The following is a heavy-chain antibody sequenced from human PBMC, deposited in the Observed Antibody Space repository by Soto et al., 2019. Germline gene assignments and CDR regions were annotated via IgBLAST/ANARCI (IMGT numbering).Heavy chain of an antibody. J-gene: IGHJ3*01. Sequence: SETLSLTCAVSGGSISSGGYSWSWIRQPPGKGLEWIGYTYHSGSTYYNPSLKSRVTISVDRSKNQFSLKLSSVTAADTAVYYCARRYGSAFDFWGQGTMVTVSS. CDR2: TYHSGST. V-gene: IGHV4-30-2*02. D-gene: IGHD3-10*01. CDR3: ARRYGSAFDF. CDR1: GGSISSGGYS.